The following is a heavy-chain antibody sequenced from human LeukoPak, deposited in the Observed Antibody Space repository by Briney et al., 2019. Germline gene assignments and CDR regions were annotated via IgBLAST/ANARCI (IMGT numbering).Heavy chain of an antibody. CDR3: ARTYYSDSSGYYFDY. D-gene: IGHD3-22*01. CDR1: GYSFTNYW. J-gene: IGHJ4*02. V-gene: IGHV5-51*01. Sequence: GESLKISCKGSGYSFTNYWTAWVRQMPGKGLEWMAIINPGDSNNRYSPPFQGQVTISADKSISTAYLQWSSLKASDTAMYYCARTYYSDSSGYYFDYWGLGTLVTVSS. CDR2: INPGDSNN.